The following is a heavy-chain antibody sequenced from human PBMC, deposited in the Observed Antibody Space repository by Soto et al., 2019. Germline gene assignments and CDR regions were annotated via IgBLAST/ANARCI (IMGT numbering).Heavy chain of an antibody. J-gene: IGHJ5*02. CDR3: ARLKIVVVPAATRGDWFDP. CDR2: ISAYNGNT. D-gene: IGHD2-2*01. Sequence: ASVKVSCKASGYTFTSYGISWVRQAPGQGLEWMGWISAYNGNTNYAQKLQGRVTMTTDTSTSTAYMELRSLRSDDTAVYYCARLKIVVVPAATRGDWFDPWGQGTLVTVSS. CDR1: GYTFTSYG. V-gene: IGHV1-18*01.